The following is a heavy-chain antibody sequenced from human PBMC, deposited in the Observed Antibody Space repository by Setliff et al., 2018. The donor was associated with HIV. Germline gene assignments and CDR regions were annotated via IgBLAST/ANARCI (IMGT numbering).Heavy chain of an antibody. V-gene: IGHV3-7*03. D-gene: IGHD3-3*01. CDR1: GFAFSDYW. CDR3: ARDGLGGALDY. CDR2: IKQDGSEK. J-gene: IGHJ4*02. Sequence: GGSLRLSCVASGFAFSDYWMSWVRQAPGKGLEWLANIKQDGSEKYYVDSVKGRFTISRDDAKKSMYLQMSSLRAEDTAMYYCARDGLGGALDYWGQGTLVTVSS.